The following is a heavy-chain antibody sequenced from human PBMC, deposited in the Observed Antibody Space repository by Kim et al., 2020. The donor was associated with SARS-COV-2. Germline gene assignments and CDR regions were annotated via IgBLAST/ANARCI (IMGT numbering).Heavy chain of an antibody. Sequence: SETLSLTCAVYGGSFSGYYWSWIRQPPGKGLEWIGEINHSGSTNYNPSLKSRVTISVDTSKNQFSLKLSSVTAADTAVYYCARGLIVTFGGYGSGSYYSGGLNYYYYYGMDVWGQGTTVTVSS. CDR1: GGSFSGYY. CDR2: INHSGST. V-gene: IGHV4-34*01. D-gene: IGHD3-10*01. J-gene: IGHJ6*02. CDR3: ARGLIVTFGGYGSGSYYSGGLNYYYYYGMDV.